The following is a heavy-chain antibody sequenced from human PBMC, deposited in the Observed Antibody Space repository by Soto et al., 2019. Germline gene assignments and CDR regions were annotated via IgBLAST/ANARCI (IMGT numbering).Heavy chain of an antibody. CDR1: GGSISSSSYY. CDR3: ARHLGPSYYDYIWGSYRPNWFDP. CDR2: IYYSGST. Sequence: QLQLQESGPGLVKPSETLSLTCTVSGGSISSSSYYWGWIRQPPGKGLEWIGSIYYSGSTYYNPSNKSRGTISVDTSKNQFFLKLSSVTAADTAVYYCARHLGPSYYDYIWGSYRPNWFDPWGQGTLVTVSS. J-gene: IGHJ5*02. V-gene: IGHV4-39*01. D-gene: IGHD3-16*02.